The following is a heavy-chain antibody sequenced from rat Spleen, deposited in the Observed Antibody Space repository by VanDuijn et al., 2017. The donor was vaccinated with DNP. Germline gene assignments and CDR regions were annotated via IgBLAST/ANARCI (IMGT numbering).Heavy chain of an antibody. CDR1: GFTFSDYY. V-gene: IGHV5-20*01. Sequence: EVQLVESGGGLVQPGRSLKLSCAASGFTFSDYYMAWVRQAPTKGLEWVAYISYDGGSTYYGDSVKGRFTISRDNAENTVYLQMNSLRSEDTATYYGAKGGLRRVYYFDYWGQGVMVTVSS. CDR2: ISYDGGST. CDR3: AKGGLRRVYYFDY. D-gene: IGHD1-11*01. J-gene: IGHJ2*01.